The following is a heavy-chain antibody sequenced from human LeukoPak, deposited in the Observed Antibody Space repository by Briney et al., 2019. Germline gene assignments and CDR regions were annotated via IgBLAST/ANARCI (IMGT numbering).Heavy chain of an antibody. CDR2: IITIFGTA. D-gene: IGHD3-22*01. Sequence: SVKVSCKSSGGTFSSYAISWVRQAPGQGLEWMGGIITIFGTANYAQKFHGRVTITTDESTSTAYMELSSLRSEDTAVYYCAETPFVGSSGYYYYFDYWGQGTVVTVS. CDR1: GGTFSSYA. CDR3: AETPFVGSSGYYYYFDY. J-gene: IGHJ4*02. V-gene: IGHV1-69*05.